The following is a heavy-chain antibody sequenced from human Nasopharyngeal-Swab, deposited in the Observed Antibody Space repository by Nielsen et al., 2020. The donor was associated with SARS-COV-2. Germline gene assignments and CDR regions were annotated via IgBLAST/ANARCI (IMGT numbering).Heavy chain of an antibody. V-gene: IGHV5-51*01. J-gene: IGHJ4*02. Sequence: GGSLRLSCKGSGYRFTSYWIGWVRQMPGKGLEWMGIIYPGDSETRYSPSFQGRVTISADKSISTAYLQWSSLKASDTAVYYCARPLWSYADHFDYWGQGTLVTVSS. CDR1: GYRFTSYW. D-gene: IGHD1-26*01. CDR3: ARPLWSYADHFDY. CDR2: IYPGDSET.